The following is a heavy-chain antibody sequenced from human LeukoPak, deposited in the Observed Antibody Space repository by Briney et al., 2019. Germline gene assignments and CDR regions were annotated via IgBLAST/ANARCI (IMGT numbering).Heavy chain of an antibody. D-gene: IGHD3-22*01. CDR3: ARDGEPYYYDSSGYCPY. V-gene: IGHV3-21*01. CDR2: ISSSSSYI. CDR1: GFTFSSYS. Sequence: GGSLRLSCAASGFTFSSYSMNWVRQAPGKGLEWVSSISSSSSYIYYADSMKGRFTISRDNAKNSLYLQMNSLRAEDTAVYYCARDGEPYYYDSSGYCPYWGQGTLVTVSS. J-gene: IGHJ4*02.